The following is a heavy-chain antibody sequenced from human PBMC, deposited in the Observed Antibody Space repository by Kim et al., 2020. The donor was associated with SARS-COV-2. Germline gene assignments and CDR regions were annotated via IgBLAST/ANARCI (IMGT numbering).Heavy chain of an antibody. V-gene: IGHV3-64*01. J-gene: IGHJ5*02. Sequence: GGSLRLSCAASGFTFSSYAMHWVRQAPGKGLEYVSAISSNGGSTYYANSVKGRFTISRDNSKNTLYLQMGSLRAEDMAVYYCARDSTTTPPWGVFWFDPWGQGTLVTVSS. CDR1: GFTFSSYA. CDR3: ARDSTTTPPWGVFWFDP. CDR2: ISSNGGST. D-gene: IGHD2-2*01.